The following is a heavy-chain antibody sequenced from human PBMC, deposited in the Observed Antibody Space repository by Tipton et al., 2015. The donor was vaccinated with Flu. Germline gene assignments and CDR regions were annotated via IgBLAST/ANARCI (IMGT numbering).Heavy chain of an antibody. CDR2: IYYSGST. Sequence: GLVKPSETLSLTCTVSGGSISSYYWSWIRQPPGKGLEWIGYIYYSGSTNYNPSLKSRVTISVDTSKNQFSLKLSSVTAADTAVYYCARDAGGLRWWKAFDIWGQGTEVTVSS. CDR1: GGSISSYY. J-gene: IGHJ3*02. V-gene: IGHV4-59*01. CDR3: ARDAGGLRWWKAFDI. D-gene: IGHD2-21*01.